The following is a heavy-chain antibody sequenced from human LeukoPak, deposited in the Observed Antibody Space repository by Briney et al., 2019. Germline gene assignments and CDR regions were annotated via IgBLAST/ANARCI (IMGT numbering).Heavy chain of an antibody. Sequence: AGGSLRLSCAASGSTFSSYAMSWVRQAPGKGLEWVSAISGSGGSTYYADAVKGRFTISRDNSKNTLYLQMNSLRAEDTAVHYCAKEAGSAYFGNWFDPWGQGTLVTVSS. D-gene: IGHD2-21*01. CDR2: ISGSGGST. V-gene: IGHV3-23*01. J-gene: IGHJ5*02. CDR3: AKEAGSAYFGNWFDP. CDR1: GSTFSSYA.